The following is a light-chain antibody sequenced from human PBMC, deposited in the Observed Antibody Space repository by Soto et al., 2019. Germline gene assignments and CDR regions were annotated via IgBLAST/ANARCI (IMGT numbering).Light chain of an antibody. V-gene: IGKV1-5*03. J-gene: IGKJ1*01. CDR3: QQYNTYPWT. Sequence: DIQLTQSPSTLSASVGDRVTITCRASQTMNNWLAWYQQRPRKAPKLLIYQASSLESGVPSGFSGSGSGTEFTLTISSLQPDDFATYYCQQYNTYPWTFGQGTKVEIK. CDR1: QTMNNW. CDR2: QAS.